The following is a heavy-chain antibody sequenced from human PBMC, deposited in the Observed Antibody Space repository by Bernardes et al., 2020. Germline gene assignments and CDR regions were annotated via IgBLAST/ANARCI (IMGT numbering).Heavy chain of an antibody. Sequence: SETLSLTCTVSGASISSSPYYWAWVRQPPGKGLEWIGLIFYTGATHYTSSLKSRVTIDVDTSKNQFSLNLSSVTAADTGFYYCASRFRQLGEGVFFDCWGQGTLVTVSS. CDR2: IFYTGAT. J-gene: IGHJ4*02. V-gene: IGHV4-39*01. D-gene: IGHD6-6*01. CDR3: ASRFRQLGEGVFFDC. CDR1: GASISSSPYY.